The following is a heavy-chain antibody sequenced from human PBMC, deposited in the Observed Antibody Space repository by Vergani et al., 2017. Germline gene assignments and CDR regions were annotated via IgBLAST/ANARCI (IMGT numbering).Heavy chain of an antibody. Sequence: EVQLLESGGGLVQPGGSLRLSCAASGFTFSNYAMSWVRQAPGKGLEWVSSLSGSGGSTYYADSVKGRFTISRDNSKSTLYLEMDSLRAEDTAVYYCAKDDFWSGYSNWFDPWGQGTLVTVSS. CDR3: AKDDFWSGYSNWFDP. J-gene: IGHJ5*02. CDR1: GFTFSNYA. D-gene: IGHD3-3*01. CDR2: LSGSGGST. V-gene: IGHV3-23*01.